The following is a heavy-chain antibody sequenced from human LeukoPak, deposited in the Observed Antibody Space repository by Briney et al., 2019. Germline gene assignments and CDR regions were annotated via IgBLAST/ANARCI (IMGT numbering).Heavy chain of an antibody. V-gene: IGHV4-34*01. Sequence: SETLSLTCAVYGGSFSGYYWSWIRQPPGKGLEWIGEINHSGSTNYNPSLKSRVTISVDTSKNQFSLKLSSVTAADTAVYYCARRPLGARAFDIWGQGTMVTVSS. CDR3: ARRPLGARAFDI. J-gene: IGHJ3*02. CDR2: INHSGST. D-gene: IGHD1-26*01. CDR1: GGSFSGYY.